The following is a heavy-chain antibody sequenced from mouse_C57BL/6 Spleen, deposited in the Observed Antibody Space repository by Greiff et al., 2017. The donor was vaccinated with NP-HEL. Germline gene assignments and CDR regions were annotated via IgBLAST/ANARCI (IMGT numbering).Heavy chain of an antibody. J-gene: IGHJ2*01. V-gene: IGHV1-14*01. CDR2: IYPYNDGT. CDR3: DYYGSSYGY. Sequence: LVESGPELVKPGASVKMSCKASGYTFTSYVMHWVKQKPGQGLEWIGYIYPYNDGTKYNEKFKGKATLTSDKSSSTAYMELSSLTSEDSAVYYCDYYGSSYGYWGQGTTLTVSS. CDR1: GYTFTSYV. D-gene: IGHD1-1*01.